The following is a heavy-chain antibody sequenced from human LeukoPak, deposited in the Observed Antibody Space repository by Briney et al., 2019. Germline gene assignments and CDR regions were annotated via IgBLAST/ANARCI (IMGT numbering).Heavy chain of an antibody. CDR1: SGSISSSTYY. CDR3: ARHGADIVVVPSGSIVY. D-gene: IGHD2-2*01. J-gene: IGHJ4*02. Sequence: SETLSLTCTVSSGSISSSTYYWGWIRQPPGKGLEWIGGIYSSGSSYYNPSLKSRVTISVDTSENQFSLKLSSVTAADTAVYYCARHGADIVVVPSGSIVYWGQGTLVTVSS. CDR2: IYSSGSS. V-gene: IGHV4-39*01.